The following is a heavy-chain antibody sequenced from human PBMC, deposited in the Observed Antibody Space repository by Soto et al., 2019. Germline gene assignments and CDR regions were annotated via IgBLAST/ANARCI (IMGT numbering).Heavy chain of an antibody. Sequence: ASVKVSCKASGYTFTGYYMHWVRQAPGQGLEWMGWINPNSGGTNYAQKFQGWVTMTRDTSISTAYMELSRLRSDDTAVYYCARTYCSGGSCYSNVAFDYWGQGTLVTVSS. CDR2: INPNSGGT. D-gene: IGHD2-15*01. CDR1: GYTFTGYY. V-gene: IGHV1-2*04. J-gene: IGHJ4*02. CDR3: ARTYCSGGSCYSNVAFDY.